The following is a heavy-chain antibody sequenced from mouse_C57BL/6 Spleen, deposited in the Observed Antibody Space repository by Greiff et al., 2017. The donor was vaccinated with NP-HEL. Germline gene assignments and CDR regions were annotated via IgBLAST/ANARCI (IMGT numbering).Heavy chain of an antibody. CDR2: IDPSDSYT. CDR1: GYTFTSYW. J-gene: IGHJ2*01. CDR3: ARGGFTTVDY. Sequence: QVQLQQPGAELVMPGASVKLSCKASGYTFTSYWLHWVKQRPGQGLEWIGEIDPSDSYTNYTQKFKGKSTLTVNKSSSTAYMQLSSLTSEDSAVYYCARGGFTTVDYGGQGTTLTVSS. D-gene: IGHD1-1*01. V-gene: IGHV1-69*01.